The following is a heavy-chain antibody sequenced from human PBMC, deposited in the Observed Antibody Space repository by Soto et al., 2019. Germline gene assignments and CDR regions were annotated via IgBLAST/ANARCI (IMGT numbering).Heavy chain of an antibody. V-gene: IGHV4-59*01. CDR1: GDSISRYY. J-gene: IGHJ6*02. CDR3: ARDQGGEFLKGSGMDI. Sequence: QVQLQESGPGLVKPSETLSLTCTVSGDSISRYYWCWIRLSPGKGLEWIGYIYYSGETNYNPSVKSRVTISVDRTKNQFSLKLSSVTAADTAVYYCARDQGGEFLKGSGMDIWDQGTTVTVSS. D-gene: IGHD3-10*01. CDR2: IYYSGET.